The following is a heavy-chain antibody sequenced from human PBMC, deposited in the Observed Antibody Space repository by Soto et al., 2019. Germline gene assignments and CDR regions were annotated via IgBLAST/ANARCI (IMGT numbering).Heavy chain of an antibody. CDR2: IYYSGST. CDR1: GGSISSGGYY. V-gene: IGHV4-31*03. J-gene: IGHJ4*02. Sequence: QVQLQESGPGLVKPSQTLSLTCTVSGGSISSGGYYWSWIRQHPGKGLEWIGYIYYSGSTYYNPSPQSRVTISGDTAKNQVSLKRSSVTGADTAVYYCAGIYSGSPGGTLRYWGQGTLVTVSS. D-gene: IGHD1-26*01. CDR3: AGIYSGSPGGTLRY.